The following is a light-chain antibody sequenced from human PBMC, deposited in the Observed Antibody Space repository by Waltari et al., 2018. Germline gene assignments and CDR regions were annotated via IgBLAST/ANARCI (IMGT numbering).Light chain of an antibody. CDR2: DAS. Sequence: EIVLTQSPAPLSLSPGERASPSCRASQIISTSYLAWYQQKPGQAPRLLIYDASRRATGIPDRFSGSGSGTDFTLTISRLEPEDFAVYYCQKYGSTPRPFGGGTKVEIK. J-gene: IGKJ4*01. CDR3: QKYGSTPRP. V-gene: IGKV3-20*01. CDR1: QIISTSY.